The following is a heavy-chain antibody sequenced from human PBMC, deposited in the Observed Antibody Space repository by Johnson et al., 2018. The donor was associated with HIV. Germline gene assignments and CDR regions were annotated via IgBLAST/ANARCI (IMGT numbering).Heavy chain of an antibody. Sequence: QVQLVESGGGVVQPGGSLRLSCAASGFTFSSYGMHWVRQAPGKGLEWVAFIRYDGSNKYYADSVKGRFTISRDNSKNTLYLQMNSLRAEDTAVYYCASLGGPPPFPRNDAFDIWGQGTMVTVSS. J-gene: IGHJ3*02. CDR1: GFTFSSYG. CDR3: ASLGGPPPFPRNDAFDI. D-gene: IGHD2-15*01. V-gene: IGHV3-30*02. CDR2: IRYDGSNK.